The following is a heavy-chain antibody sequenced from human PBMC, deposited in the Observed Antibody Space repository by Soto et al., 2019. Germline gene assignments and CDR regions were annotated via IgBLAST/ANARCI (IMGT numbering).Heavy chain of an antibody. CDR2: ISSSSSYI. CDR3: ARDERYCSGGSCYTHAPWFDP. Sequence: PGWSLRLSCAASGFTFSSYSMNWVRQAPGKGLEWVSSISSSSSYIYYADSVKGRFTISRDNAKNSLYLQMNSLRAEDTAVYYCARDERYCSGGSCYTHAPWFDPWGQGTLVTVSS. J-gene: IGHJ5*02. V-gene: IGHV3-21*01. CDR1: GFTFSSYS. D-gene: IGHD2-15*01.